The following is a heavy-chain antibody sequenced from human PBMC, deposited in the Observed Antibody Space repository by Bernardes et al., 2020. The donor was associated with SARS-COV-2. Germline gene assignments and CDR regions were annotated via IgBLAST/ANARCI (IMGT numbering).Heavy chain of an antibody. V-gene: IGHV1-24*01. J-gene: IGHJ5*02. D-gene: IGHD3-3*01. Sequence: ASVKFSCKVSGYTLTELSMHWVRPAPGKGLEWMGGFYPEDGETIYAQKFQGRVTMTEDTSTDTAYMELSSMRSEDTAVYYCATSTIFGVAPNWFDPWGQGTLVTVSS. CDR1: GYTLTELS. CDR2: FYPEDGET. CDR3: ATSTIFGVAPNWFDP.